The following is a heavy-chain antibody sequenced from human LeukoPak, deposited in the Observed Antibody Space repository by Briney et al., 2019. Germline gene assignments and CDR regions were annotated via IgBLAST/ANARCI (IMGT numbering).Heavy chain of an antibody. CDR1: GFTVSSNY. CDR2: IYSGGST. V-gene: IGHV3-53*01. CDR3: ASQARGSGSYDYYYMDV. Sequence: PGGSLRLSCAASGFTVSSNYMSWVRQAPGKGLEWVSVIYSGGSTYYADSVKGLFTISRDNSKNTLYLQMNSLRAEDTAVYYCASQARGSGSYDYYYMDVWGKGTTVTVSS. J-gene: IGHJ6*03. D-gene: IGHD3-10*01.